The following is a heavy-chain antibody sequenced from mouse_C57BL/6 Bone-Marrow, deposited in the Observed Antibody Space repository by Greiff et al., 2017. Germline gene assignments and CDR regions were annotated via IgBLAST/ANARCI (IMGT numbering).Heavy chain of an antibody. D-gene: IGHD6-2*01. V-gene: IGHV1-55*01. Sequence: QVQLKQSGAELVKPGASVKMSCKASGYTFTSYWITWVKQRPGQGLEWIGDIYPGSGSTNYNEKFKSKATLTVDTSSSTAYMQLSSLTSEDSAVYYCARSHLYYFDYWGQGTTLTVSS. J-gene: IGHJ2*01. CDR1: GYTFTSYW. CDR2: IYPGSGST. CDR3: ARSHLYYFDY.